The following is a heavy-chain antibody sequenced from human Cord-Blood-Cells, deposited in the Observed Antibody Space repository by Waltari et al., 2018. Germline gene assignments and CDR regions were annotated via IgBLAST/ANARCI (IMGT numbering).Heavy chain of an antibody. V-gene: IGHV4-59*11. CDR2: IYYSGST. Sequence: QVQLPESGPGLVKPSETLSLTCTVSGGSISSHYWSWIRQPPGKGLEWIGYIYYSGSTNYNPSLKSRVTISVDTSKNQFSLKLSSVTAADTAVYYCAALELDYWGQGTLVTVSS. J-gene: IGHJ4*02. CDR1: GGSISSHY. CDR3: AALELDY.